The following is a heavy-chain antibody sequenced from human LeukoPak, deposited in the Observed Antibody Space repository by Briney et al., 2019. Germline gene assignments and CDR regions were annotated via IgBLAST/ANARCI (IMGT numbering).Heavy chain of an antibody. CDR1: GYSFITYW. V-gene: IGHV5-51*01. D-gene: IGHD6-13*01. J-gene: IGHJ3*02. CDR3: ARPRVAADARDGFDI. Sequence: GESLKISCKGSGYSFITYWIAWVRQMPGKGLEWMGIIYPGDSDTRYSPSFRGQVTISADKSISTAYLQWSSLKASDTAMYYCARPRVAADARDGFDIWGQGTMVTVSS. CDR2: IYPGDSDT.